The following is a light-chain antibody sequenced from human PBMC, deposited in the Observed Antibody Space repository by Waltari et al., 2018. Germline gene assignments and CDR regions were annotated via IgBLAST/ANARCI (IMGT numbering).Light chain of an antibody. J-gene: IGKJ2*01. CDR2: AAS. CDR3: LQHNSLPYT. CDR1: QDIITY. V-gene: IGKV1-17*01. Sequence: DILMTQSPSSLSPSAGDRVTITCRASQDIITYLSWYQQKPGKSPERLIHAASSLESGVPSRFSGTGSGTDFALTISSLQAEDSATYFCLQHNSLPYTFGQGTKVEIK.